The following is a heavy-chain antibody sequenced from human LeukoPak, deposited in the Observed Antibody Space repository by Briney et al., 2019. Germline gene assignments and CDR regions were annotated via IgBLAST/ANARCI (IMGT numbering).Heavy chain of an antibody. CDR2: ISYDGSNK. V-gene: IGHV3-30-3*01. CDR3: ARGSVTIFGVGVFDY. CDR1: GFTFSSYA. J-gene: IGHJ4*02. Sequence: GGSLRLSCAASGFTFSSYAMHWVRQAPGKGLEWVAVISYDGSNKYYADSVKGRFTISRDNSKNTLYLQMNSLRAEDTAVYYCARGSVTIFGVGVFDYWGQGTLVAVSS. D-gene: IGHD3-3*01.